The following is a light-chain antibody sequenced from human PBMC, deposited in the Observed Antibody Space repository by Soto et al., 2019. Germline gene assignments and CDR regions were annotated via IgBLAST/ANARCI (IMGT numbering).Light chain of an antibody. CDR2: DAS. V-gene: IGKV3-11*01. Sequence: EIGLAQSPATLSVSPWDRVTLSCRASQSVGSYLAWYQQKPGQAPRLLIYDASNRATGIPARFSGSGSGTDFTLTISSLEPEDFAVYYCQWRGKWPLSFGGGTKVDIK. CDR3: QWRGKWPLS. CDR1: QSVGSY. J-gene: IGKJ4*01.